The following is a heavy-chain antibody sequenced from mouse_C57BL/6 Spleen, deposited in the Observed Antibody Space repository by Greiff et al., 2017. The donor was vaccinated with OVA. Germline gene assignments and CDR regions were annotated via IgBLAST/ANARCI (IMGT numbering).Heavy chain of an antibody. D-gene: IGHD2-4*01. J-gene: IGHJ1*03. V-gene: IGHV1-82*01. CDR2: IYPGDGDT. CDR3: ARSTMITRDWYFDV. CDR1: GYAFSSSW. Sequence: QVHLQQSGPELVKPGASVKISCKASGYAFSSSWMNWVKQRPGKGLEWIGRIYPGDGDTNYNGKFKGKATLTADKSSSTAYMQLSSLTSEDSAVYFCARSTMITRDWYFDVWGTGTTVTVSS.